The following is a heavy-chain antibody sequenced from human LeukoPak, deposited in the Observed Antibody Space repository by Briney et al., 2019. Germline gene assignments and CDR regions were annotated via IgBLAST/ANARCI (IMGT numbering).Heavy chain of an antibody. V-gene: IGHV3-23*01. CDR2: ISGSGGST. D-gene: IGHD3-22*01. CDR3: AKGRDSSGYNFDY. CDR1: GFTFSSYA. J-gene: IGHJ4*02. Sequence: PGGSLRLSCAASGFTFSSYAMSWVRQAPGKGLEWVSAISGSGGSTYYADSVKGRFTISRDNSKNTPYLQMNSLRAEDTAVYYCAKGRDSSGYNFDYWGQGTLVTVSS.